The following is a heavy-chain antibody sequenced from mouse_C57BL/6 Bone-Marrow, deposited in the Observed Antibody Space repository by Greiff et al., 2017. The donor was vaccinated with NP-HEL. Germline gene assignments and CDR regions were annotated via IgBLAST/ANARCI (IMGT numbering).Heavy chain of an antibody. CDR3: TTFYGRIDY. Sequence: VQLQQSGTVLARPGASVKMSCKTSGYTFTSYWMHWVKQRPGQGLEWIGAIYPGNSDTSYNQKFKGKATLTAVTSASTAYMELSSLTNEDSAVYCCTTFYGRIDYWGQGTTLTVSS. CDR2: IYPGNSDT. J-gene: IGHJ2*01. D-gene: IGHD1-1*01. V-gene: IGHV1-5*01. CDR1: GYTFTSYW.